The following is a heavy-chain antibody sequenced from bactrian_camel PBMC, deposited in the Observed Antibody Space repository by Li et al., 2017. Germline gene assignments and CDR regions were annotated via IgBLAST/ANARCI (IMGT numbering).Heavy chain of an antibody. V-gene: IGHV3S14*01. J-gene: IGHJ4*01. CDR2: LNVNGNNAA. CDR1: GSTFNQCG. Sequence: QLVESGGGSVQAGGSLKLSCVQRGSTFNQCGMGWYRQAPGKERELVSALNVNGNNAAFYADSVKGRFSISQDTSKNTLYLQMNSLKPDDTGVYICAARREMMVFGRSRCRDWSFYGQGTQVTVS. D-gene: IGHD6*01.